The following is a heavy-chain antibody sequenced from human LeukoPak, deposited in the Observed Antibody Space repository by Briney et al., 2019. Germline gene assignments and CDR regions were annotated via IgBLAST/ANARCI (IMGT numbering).Heavy chain of an antibody. Sequence: ASVKVSCKASGYTFTSYYMHWVRQAPGQGLEWMGIINPSGGSTSYAQKFQGRVTMTRDTSTSTVYMELSSLRSEDTAAYYCARDANPTRYSSSWLFDYWGQGTLVTVSS. V-gene: IGHV1-46*01. J-gene: IGHJ4*02. D-gene: IGHD6-13*01. CDR1: GYTFTSYY. CDR3: ARDANPTRYSSSWLFDY. CDR2: INPSGGST.